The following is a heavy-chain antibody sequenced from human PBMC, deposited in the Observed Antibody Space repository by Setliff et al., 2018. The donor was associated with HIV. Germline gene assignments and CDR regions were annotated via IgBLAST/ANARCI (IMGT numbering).Heavy chain of an antibody. CDR2: LYYGGTT. V-gene: IGHV4-39*07. Sequence: SETLSLTCTDSGDSISTSNSYWGWVRQPPGKGLEWIGSLYYGGTTYYNPSLKSRVTISVDTSKNQFSLKLSSVTAADTAVFYCARGTLYYYDTGGYSYFDYWGQGTLVTVSS. J-gene: IGHJ4*02. CDR1: GDSISTSNSY. D-gene: IGHD3-22*01. CDR3: ARGTLYYYDTGGYSYFDY.